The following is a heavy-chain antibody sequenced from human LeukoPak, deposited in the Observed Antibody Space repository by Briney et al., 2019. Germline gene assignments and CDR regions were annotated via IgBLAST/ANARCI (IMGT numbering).Heavy chain of an antibody. CDR3: AKAIGRVVISYYYMDV. J-gene: IGHJ6*03. CDR1: GFTFSSYSM. V-gene: IGHV4-4*02. Sequence: PGGSLRLSCAASGFTFSSYSMNWVRQAPGKGLEWIGYIYHSGSTAYNPSLKSRVTISVDRSKNQFSLKLTSVTAADTAVYYCAKAIGRVVISYYYMDVWGKGTAVTVSS. CDR2: IYHSGST. D-gene: IGHD1-26*01.